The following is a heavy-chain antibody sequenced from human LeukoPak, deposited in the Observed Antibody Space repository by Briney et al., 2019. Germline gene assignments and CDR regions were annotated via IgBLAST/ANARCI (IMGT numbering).Heavy chain of an antibody. Sequence: GGSLRLSCAASGFTFSSYAMSWVRQAPGKGLECISGFSGSGGSTYYADSVKGRFTISRDNSKNTLYLQMNSLRAEDTAVYYCAKAITRDRGITFGGVMRRPGNFDYWGQGTLVTVSS. CDR3: AKAITRDRGITFGGVMRRPGNFDY. V-gene: IGHV3-23*01. CDR2: FSGSGGST. CDR1: GFTFSSYA. J-gene: IGHJ4*02. D-gene: IGHD3-16*01.